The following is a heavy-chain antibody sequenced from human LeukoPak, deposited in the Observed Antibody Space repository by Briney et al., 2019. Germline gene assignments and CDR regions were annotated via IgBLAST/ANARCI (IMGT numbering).Heavy chain of an antibody. CDR3: AKDGGDSSGYWWANHWSARYYFDY. CDR1: GFTFSSYG. Sequence: GGSLRLSCAASGFTFSSYGMHWVRQAPGKGLEWVAVIWYDGSNKYYADSVKGRFTISRDNSKNTLYLQMNSLRAEDTAVYCCAKDGGDSSGYWWANHWSARYYFDYWGQGTLVTVSS. V-gene: IGHV3-33*06. CDR2: IWYDGSNK. J-gene: IGHJ4*02. D-gene: IGHD3-22*01.